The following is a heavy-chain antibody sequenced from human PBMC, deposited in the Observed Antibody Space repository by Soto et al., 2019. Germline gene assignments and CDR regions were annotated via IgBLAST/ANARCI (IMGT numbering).Heavy chain of an antibody. D-gene: IGHD2-21*02. J-gene: IGHJ5*02. CDR1: GASISGFY. CDR2: IYATGTT. Sequence: SETLSLTCTVSGASISGFYWSWIRKSAGKGLEWIGRIYATGTTDYNPSLRSRVMMSVDTSKKQFSLKLRSVTAADTALYYCLTVARRTVRHWFDPWGQGISVTVSS. CDR3: LTVARRTVRHWFDP. V-gene: IGHV4-4*07.